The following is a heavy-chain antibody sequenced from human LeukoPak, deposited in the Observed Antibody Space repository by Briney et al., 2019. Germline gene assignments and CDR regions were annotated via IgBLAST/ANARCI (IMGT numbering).Heavy chain of an antibody. CDR3: ARGFESDPPYYDFWSGYYNRGYYYYGMDV. Sequence: GGSLRLSCAASGFSISSYWMHWVRQVPGKGLVWVSRINSDGSSTSYADSVKGRFTISRDNAKNTLYLQMNSLRAEDTAVYYCARGFESDPPYYDFWSGYYNRGYYYYGMDVWGQGTTVTVSS. D-gene: IGHD3-3*01. J-gene: IGHJ6*02. CDR2: INSDGSST. CDR1: GFSISSYW. V-gene: IGHV3-74*01.